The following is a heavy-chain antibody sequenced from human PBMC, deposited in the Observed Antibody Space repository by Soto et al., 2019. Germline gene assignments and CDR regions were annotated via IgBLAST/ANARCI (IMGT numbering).Heavy chain of an antibody. J-gene: IGHJ4*02. CDR3: TTDPVTMIVVVPSSG. D-gene: IGHD3-22*01. CDR2: IKSKTDGGTT. V-gene: IGHV3-15*07. Sequence: PGGSLRLSCAASGFTFSNAWMNWVRQAPGKGLEWVGRIKSKTDGGTTDYAAPVKGRFTISRDDSKNTLYLQMNILKTEDTAVYYCTTDPVTMIVVVPSSGWGQGTLVTVS. CDR1: GFTFSNAW.